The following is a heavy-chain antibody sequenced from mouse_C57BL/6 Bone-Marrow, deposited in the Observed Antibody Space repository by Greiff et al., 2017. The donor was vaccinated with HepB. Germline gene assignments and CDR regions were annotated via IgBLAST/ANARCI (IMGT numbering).Heavy chain of an antibody. D-gene: IGHD1-3*01. Sequence: EVQLQQSGPELVQPGASEKICWKACVYSCTGYYMNWVKQSPEKSLEWIGEINPSTGGTTYNQKFKAKATLTVDKSSSTAYMQLKSLTSEDSAVYYCPPCSSSYATYYWRQGTSATVSS. J-gene: IGHJ4*01. CDR3: PPCSSSYATYY. CDR1: VYSCTGYY. CDR2: INPSTGGT. V-gene: IGHV1-42*01.